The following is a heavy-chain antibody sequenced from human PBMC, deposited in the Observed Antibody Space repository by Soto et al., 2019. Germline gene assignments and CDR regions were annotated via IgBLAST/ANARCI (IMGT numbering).Heavy chain of an antibody. CDR3: AKGIVVVTAPLDY. CDR2: ISGSGGST. D-gene: IGHD2-21*02. CDR1: GFTFSSYA. J-gene: IGHJ4*02. V-gene: IGHV3-23*01. Sequence: EVQLLESGGGLVQPGGSLRLSCAASGFTFSSYAMSWVRQAPGKGLEWVSAISGSGGSTYYADSVKGRFTISRDNSKNTLYLQMDSLRAEDTAVYYCAKGIVVVTAPLDYWGQGTLVTVSS.